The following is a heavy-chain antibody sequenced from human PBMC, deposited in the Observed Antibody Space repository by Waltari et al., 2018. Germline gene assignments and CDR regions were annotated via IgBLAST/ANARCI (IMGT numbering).Heavy chain of an antibody. CDR2: IYYSGST. D-gene: IGHD6-13*01. Sequence: QLQLQESGPGLVKPSETLSLTCTVSVGSISSSRYYWGWIRQPPGKGLEWIGSIYYSGSTYYNPSLKSRVTISVDTSKNQFSLKLSSVTAADTAVYYCARHVVAAAGTDLFDYWGQGTLVTVSS. J-gene: IGHJ4*02. CDR3: ARHVVAAAGTDLFDY. CDR1: VGSISSSRYY. V-gene: IGHV4-39*07.